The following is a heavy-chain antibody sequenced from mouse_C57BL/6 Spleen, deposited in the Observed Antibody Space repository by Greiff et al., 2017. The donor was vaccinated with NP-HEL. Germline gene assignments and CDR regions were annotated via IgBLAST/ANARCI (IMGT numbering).Heavy chain of an antibody. Sequence: EVKLVESGGGLVKPGGSLKLSCAASGFTFSSYAMSWVRQTPEKRLEWVATISDGGSYTYYPDNVKGRFTISRDNAKNNLYLQMSHLKSEDTAMYYCARESNYERNYFDYWGQGTTLTVSS. CDR1: GFTFSSYA. CDR2: ISDGGSYT. D-gene: IGHD2-5*01. CDR3: ARESNYERNYFDY. V-gene: IGHV5-4*01. J-gene: IGHJ2*01.